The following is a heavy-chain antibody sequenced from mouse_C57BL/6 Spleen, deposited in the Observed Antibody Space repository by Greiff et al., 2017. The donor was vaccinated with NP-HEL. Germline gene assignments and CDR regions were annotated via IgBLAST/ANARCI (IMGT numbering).Heavy chain of an antibody. J-gene: IGHJ3*01. CDR2: INPGSGGT. Sequence: QVKLKQPGAELVRPGTSVKVSCKASGYAFTSYLIEWVKQRPGQGLEWIGVINPGSGGTNYNEKFKGKATLTVDKSSSTAYMQLSSLTSEDSAVYFCARCRQLPFAYWGKGTLVTVSA. CDR1: GYAFTSYL. V-gene: IGHV1-54*01. CDR3: ARCRQLPFAY. D-gene: IGHD3-2*01.